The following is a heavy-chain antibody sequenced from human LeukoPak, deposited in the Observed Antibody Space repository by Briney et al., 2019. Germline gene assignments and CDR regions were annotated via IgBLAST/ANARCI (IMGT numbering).Heavy chain of an antibody. D-gene: IGHD4-17*01. CDR2: ISGNSNYI. CDR3: AREPIRYGDLDI. Sequence: PGGSLRLSCAASGFTFSTYSMNWVRQAPGKGLEWVSSISGNSNYIYYADSVKGRFTISRDNAKNSLYLQMSSLRADDTAVYYCAREPIRYGDLDIWGQGTMVTVSS. CDR1: GFTFSTYS. V-gene: IGHV3-21*01. J-gene: IGHJ3*02.